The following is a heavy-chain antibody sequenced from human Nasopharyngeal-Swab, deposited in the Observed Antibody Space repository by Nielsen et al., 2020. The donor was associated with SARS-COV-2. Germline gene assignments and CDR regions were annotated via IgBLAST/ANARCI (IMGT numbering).Heavy chain of an antibody. J-gene: IGHJ3*02. Sequence: SETLSLTCTVSGGSISTHYWSWIRQSPGKGLEWIGYIHYSGTTNYNASLRSRLTISVDTSRNQFSLKLRSVTAADTAVYYCARFLWEREDTFDIWGQGTVVTVSS. CDR1: GGSISTHY. V-gene: IGHV4-59*11. CDR3: ARFLWEREDTFDI. D-gene: IGHD1-26*01. CDR2: IHYSGTT.